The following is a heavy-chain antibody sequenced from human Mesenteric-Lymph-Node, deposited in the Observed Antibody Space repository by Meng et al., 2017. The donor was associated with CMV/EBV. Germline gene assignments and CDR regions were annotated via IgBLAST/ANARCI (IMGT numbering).Heavy chain of an antibody. Sequence: FSGASVSIHGAAWTWIRQSPSRGLEWLGRTYSRSKWYNEYAVSVKSRITINPDTSKNQFSLQLNSVTPEDTAVYYCSREYSSRLDPWGQGTLVTVSS. CDR3: SREYSSRLDP. CDR2: TYSRSKWYN. D-gene: IGHD2-21*01. CDR1: GASVSIHGAA. V-gene: IGHV6-1*01. J-gene: IGHJ5*02.